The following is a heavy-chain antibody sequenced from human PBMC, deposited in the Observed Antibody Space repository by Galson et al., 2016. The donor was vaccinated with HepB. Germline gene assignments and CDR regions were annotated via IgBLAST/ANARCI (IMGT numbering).Heavy chain of an antibody. Sequence: SLRLSCAASGFTFRNYALSWVRRAPGKGLEWVSHIDGPTPNTHYADSVRGRFSIYRDNSRDTLYLQMDSLTAEDSSIYYCTTWLSHHFYSWGQGTRVTVSS. CDR1: GFTFRNYA. D-gene: IGHD6-19*01. J-gene: IGHJ4*02. CDR3: TTWLSHHFYS. CDR2: IDGPTPNT. V-gene: IGHV3-23*01.